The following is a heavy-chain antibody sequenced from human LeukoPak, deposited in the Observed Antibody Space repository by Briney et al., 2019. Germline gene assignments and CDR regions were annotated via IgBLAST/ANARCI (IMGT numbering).Heavy chain of an antibody. D-gene: IGHD1/OR15-1a*01. CDR3: VKDYNWNIFHY. CDR1: GFTFSSYA. V-gene: IGHV3-64D*09. CDR2: ISSNGGST. J-gene: IGHJ4*02. Sequence: PRGSLRLSCSASGFTFSSYAMHWVRQAPGKGLEYVSGISSNGGSTYYADSVKGRFTISRDNSKNTLYLQMSSLRADDTAVYYCVKDYNWNIFHYWGQGTPVPVSS.